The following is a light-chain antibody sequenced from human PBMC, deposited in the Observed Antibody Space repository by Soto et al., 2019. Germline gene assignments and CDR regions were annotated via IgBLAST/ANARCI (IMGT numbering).Light chain of an antibody. J-gene: IGKJ2*01. V-gene: IGKV2-30*01. CDR3: MQGTHWQFT. Sequence: DVVMTQSPLSLPVTLGQPASISCKSTQGLVYSDGNIYLNWFHQRPGQSPRRLIHKISDRDSGVPDRFSGSGSGTDFTLEISRVEAEDVGIYYCMQGTHWQFTFGQGTKLEIK. CDR1: QGLVYSDGNIY. CDR2: KIS.